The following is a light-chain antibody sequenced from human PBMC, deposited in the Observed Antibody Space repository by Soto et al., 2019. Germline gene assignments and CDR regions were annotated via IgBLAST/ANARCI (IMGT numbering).Light chain of an antibody. V-gene: IGKV3-20*01. CDR3: QQYSSSPRT. Sequence: ENVLTQSPGTLSLSPGEGATLSCRASQRVSSDYLAWYQQKPGQAPRLLIYSASSRSTGVPDRFSGSGSGTEFSLTIRRLEPEDFAVYYCQQYSSSPRTFGQGTKLEMK. J-gene: IGKJ2*02. CDR1: QRVSSDY. CDR2: SAS.